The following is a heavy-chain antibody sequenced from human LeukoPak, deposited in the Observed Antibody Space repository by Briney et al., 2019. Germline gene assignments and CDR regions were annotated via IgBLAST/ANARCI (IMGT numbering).Heavy chain of an antibody. V-gene: IGHV4-4*02. CDR2: IYHSGST. J-gene: IGHJ2*01. CDR3: ARGPYGGIPYGYFDL. CDR1: GGSISSSNW. D-gene: IGHD4-23*01. Sequence: SETLSLTCAVSGGSISSSNWWSWVRQPPGKGLEWIGEIYHSGSTNYNPSLKSRVTISVDKSKNQFSLKLSSVTAADTAVYYCARGPYGGIPYGYFDLWGRGTLVTVSS.